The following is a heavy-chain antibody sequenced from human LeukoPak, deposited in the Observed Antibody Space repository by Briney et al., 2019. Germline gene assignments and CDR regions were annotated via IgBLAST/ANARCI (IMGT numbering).Heavy chain of an antibody. CDR2: ISNNGANT. CDR3: VGGEWLRSGLGY. Sequence: GGSLRLSCEASGIIVTNSAMTRVRQAPGQAPEWVATISNNGANTFYSDPVKGRFIISRDNSKNTLYLQMYSLRAEDTAVYFCVGGEWLRSGLGYWGQGTLVTVSS. V-gene: IGHV3-23*01. D-gene: IGHD5-12*01. J-gene: IGHJ4*02. CDR1: GIIVTNSA.